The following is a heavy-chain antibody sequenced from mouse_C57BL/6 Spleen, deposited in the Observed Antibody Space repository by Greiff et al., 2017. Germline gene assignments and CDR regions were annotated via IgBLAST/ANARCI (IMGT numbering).Heavy chain of an antibody. Sequence: DVKLVESEGGLVQPGSSMKLSCTASGYTFTDYYMAWVRQVPEKGLEWIANINSDGSSTNYQDSFKSSYIFSIDNAKNILYLQMSSLKSEDTATYYCAREDYNVEAMDYWGQGTSVTVSS. CDR2: INSDGSST. CDR3: AREDYNVEAMDY. D-gene: IGHD1-1*01. V-gene: IGHV5-16*01. CDR1: GYTFTDYY. J-gene: IGHJ4*01.